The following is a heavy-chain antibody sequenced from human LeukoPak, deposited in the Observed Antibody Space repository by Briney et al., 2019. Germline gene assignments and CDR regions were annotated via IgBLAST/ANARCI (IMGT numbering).Heavy chain of an antibody. CDR1: GFTLSNHW. J-gene: IGHJ3*02. Sequence: PGGSLRLSCAASGFTLSNHWMHWVRQAPGKGLVWVSRISGDEIWISYADSVKGRFIISRDNAKDTLYLQMNSLRTEDTAVYYCAREYNSGPKQTDAFDIWGQGTMVTVSS. CDR3: AREYNSGPKQTDAFDI. D-gene: IGHD3-22*01. V-gene: IGHV3-74*01. CDR2: ISGDEIWI.